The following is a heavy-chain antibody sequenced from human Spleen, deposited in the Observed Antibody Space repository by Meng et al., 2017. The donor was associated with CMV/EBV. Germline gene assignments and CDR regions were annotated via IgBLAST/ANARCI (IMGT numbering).Heavy chain of an antibody. CDR1: GYTFTTFW. CDR2: VYPGDSDT. D-gene: IGHD2-21*01. V-gene: IGHV5-51*01. Sequence: KVSCKASGYTFTTFWIGWVRQTPGKGLEWMGFVYPGDSDTRYSPSVQGQVTISADKSISTAYLQWSSLKASDTAIYYCARMRCDGDCFFDFWGQGTLVTVSS. CDR3: ARMRCDGDCFFDF. J-gene: IGHJ4*02.